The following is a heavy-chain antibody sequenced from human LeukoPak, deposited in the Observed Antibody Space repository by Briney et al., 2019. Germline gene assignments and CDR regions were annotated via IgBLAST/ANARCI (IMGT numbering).Heavy chain of an antibody. D-gene: IGHD2-2*01. CDR1: GFTFNSYA. J-gene: IGHJ4*02. V-gene: IGHV3-23*01. Sequence: GGSLRLSCAASGFTFNSYAMSWDRQAPGKGLEWVSAISGGGGSTYHADSVKGRFTISRDNSKNTLYLQMNSLRAEDTAVYYCARDYCSSTSCLFDYWGQGTLVTVSS. CDR3: ARDYCSSTSCLFDY. CDR2: ISGGGGST.